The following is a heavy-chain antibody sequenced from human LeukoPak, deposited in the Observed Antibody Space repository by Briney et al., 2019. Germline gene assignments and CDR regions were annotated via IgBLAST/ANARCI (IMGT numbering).Heavy chain of an antibody. D-gene: IGHD6-13*01. J-gene: IGHJ6*03. CDR1: GGSISSYY. CDR2: MYYSGST. Sequence: SETLSLTCTVSGGSISSYYWSWIRQPPGKGLEWIGYMYYSGSTKYNPSLKGLFTISVDTSKNQFSLRLTSVTAADTAVYYCARAHVGVGMAAPYYWYYYMDVWGKGTTVTVSS. V-gene: IGHV4-59*01. CDR3: ARAHVGVGMAAPYYWYYYMDV.